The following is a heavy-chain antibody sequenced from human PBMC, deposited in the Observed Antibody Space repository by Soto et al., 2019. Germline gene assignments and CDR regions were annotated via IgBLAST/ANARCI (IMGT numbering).Heavy chain of an antibody. CDR1: GGSFSGYY. D-gene: IGHD6-19*01. CDR3: ARGTRIIGWYLAY. J-gene: IGHJ4*02. V-gene: IGHV4-34*01. Sequence: QVQLQQWGAGLLKPSETLSLTCAVYGGSFSGYYWSWIRQPPGKGLEWIGEINHSGSTNYNPSLKGRVTISVHTSKNQFSLKLSSVTAADTAVYYCARGTRIIGWYLAYWGQGTLVTVSS. CDR2: INHSGST.